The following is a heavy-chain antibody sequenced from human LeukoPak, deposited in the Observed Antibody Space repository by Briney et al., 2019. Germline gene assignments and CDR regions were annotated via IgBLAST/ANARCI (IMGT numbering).Heavy chain of an antibody. Sequence: SETLSLTCTVSGGSISSSSYYWGWIRQPPGKGLEWIGSIYYSGSTYYNPSLKSRVTISVDTSKNQFSLKLSSVTAADTAVYYCAREVVGATDYNWFDPWGQGTLVTVSS. CDR1: GGSISSSSYY. D-gene: IGHD1-26*01. V-gene: IGHV4-39*07. J-gene: IGHJ5*02. CDR2: IYYSGST. CDR3: AREVVGATDYNWFDP.